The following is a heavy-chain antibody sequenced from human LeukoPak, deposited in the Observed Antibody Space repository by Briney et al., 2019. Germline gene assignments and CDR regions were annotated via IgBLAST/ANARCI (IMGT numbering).Heavy chain of an antibody. V-gene: IGHV4-59*01. J-gene: IGHJ4*02. D-gene: IGHD2-15*01. Sequence: SETLSLTCTVSGGSISSYYWSWTRQPPGKGLEWIGYIYYSGSTNYNPSLKSRVTISVDTSKNQFSLKLSSVTAADTAVYYCARASEAVYCSGGSCYFDYWGQGTLVTVSS. CDR1: GGSISSYY. CDR2: IYYSGST. CDR3: ARASEAVYCSGGSCYFDY.